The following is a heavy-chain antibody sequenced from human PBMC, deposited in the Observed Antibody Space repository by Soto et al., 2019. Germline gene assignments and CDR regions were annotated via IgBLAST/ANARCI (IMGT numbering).Heavy chain of an antibody. Sequence: PVESLKISCETSGYSCTTCWNSWERQIPGKRLQWMGMIDPSDPYTNYSPSFQGHLTYPAYDSSNTAYLQWRSLKASDPAIYHCARHRYPGSRFMVVTTMGLDYWAEGPLVTVCS. D-gene: IGHD2-21*02. J-gene: IGHJ4*02. V-gene: IGHV5-10-1*01. CDR3: ARHRYPGSRFMVVTTMGLDY. CDR2: IDPSDPYT. CDR1: GYSCTTCW.